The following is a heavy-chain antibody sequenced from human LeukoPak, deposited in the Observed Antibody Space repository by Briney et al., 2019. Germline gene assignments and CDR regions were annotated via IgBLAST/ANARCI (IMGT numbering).Heavy chain of an antibody. J-gene: IGHJ4*02. CDR1: GYTFTSYG. D-gene: IGHD6-19*01. Sequence: GASVKVSCKASGYTFTSYGISWVRQAPGQGLEWMGRIIPIFGTANYAQKFQGRVTITTDESTSTAYMELSSLRSEDTAVYYCAKTPNSGWYEGDFDYWGQGTLVTVSS. CDR3: AKTPNSGWYEGDFDY. CDR2: IIPIFGTA. V-gene: IGHV1-69*05.